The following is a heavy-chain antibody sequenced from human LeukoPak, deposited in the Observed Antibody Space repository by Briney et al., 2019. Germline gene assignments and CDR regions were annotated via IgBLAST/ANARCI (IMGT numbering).Heavy chain of an antibody. CDR1: GDSVSSSSAA. Sequence: SQTLSLTCAISGDSVSSSSAAWNWIRQSPSRGLEWLGRTYYRSKWYNDFAVSVNSRITINSDTSNNQFSLQLNSVTPEDTAVYYCATRYFDFWGQGTLVTVSS. CDR2: TYYRSKWYN. CDR3: ATRYFDF. V-gene: IGHV6-1*01. J-gene: IGHJ4*02.